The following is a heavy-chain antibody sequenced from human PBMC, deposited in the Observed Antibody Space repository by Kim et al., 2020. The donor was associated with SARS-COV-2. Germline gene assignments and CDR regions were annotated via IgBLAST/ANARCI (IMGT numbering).Heavy chain of an antibody. CDR1: GFTFSSYS. Sequence: GGSLRLSCAASGFTFSSYSMNWVRQAPGKGLEWVSSISSSSSYIYYADSVKARFTISRDNAKNSLYLQMNSLRAEDTAVYYCASPGPYCSSTSCYSYYYYGMDVWGQGTTVTVSS. D-gene: IGHD2-2*02. J-gene: IGHJ6*02. V-gene: IGHV3-21*01. CDR3: ASPGPYCSSTSCYSYYYYGMDV. CDR2: ISSSSSYI.